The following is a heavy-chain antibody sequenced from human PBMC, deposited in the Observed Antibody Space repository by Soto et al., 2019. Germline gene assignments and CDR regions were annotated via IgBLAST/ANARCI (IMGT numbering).Heavy chain of an antibody. CDR1: GFTFSSYS. D-gene: IGHD1-26*01. CDR3: ARGNLWELIS. J-gene: IGHJ4*02. Sequence: SGFTFSSYSMNWVRQAPGKGLEWVSSIGSSSSYIYYADSVKGRFTISRDNAKNSLYLQMNSLRAEDTAVYYCARGNLWELISGGQGPLVTAPQ. CDR2: IGSSSSYI. V-gene: IGHV3-21*01.